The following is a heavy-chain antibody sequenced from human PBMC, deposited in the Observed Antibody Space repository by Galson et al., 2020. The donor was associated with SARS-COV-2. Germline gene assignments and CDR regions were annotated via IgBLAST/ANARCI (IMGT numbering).Heavy chain of an antibody. CDR3: ASYYYDSSGYYSY. V-gene: IGHV1-69*10. D-gene: IGHD3-22*01. J-gene: IGHJ4*02. CDR2: IIPILGIA. Sequence: SVKVSCKASGGTFSSYAISWVRQAPGQGLEWMGGIIPILGIANYAQKFQGRVTITADKSTSTAYMELSSLRSEDTAVYYCASYYYDSSGYYSYWGQGTLVTVSS. CDR1: GGTFSSYA.